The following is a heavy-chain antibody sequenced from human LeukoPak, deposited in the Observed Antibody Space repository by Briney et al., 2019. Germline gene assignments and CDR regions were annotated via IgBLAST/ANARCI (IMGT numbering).Heavy chain of an antibody. V-gene: IGHV1-69*04. CDR3: ARDSSGWYLIDY. J-gene: IGHJ4*02. D-gene: IGHD6-19*01. Sequence: ASVKVSCEASGGTFSSYAISWVRQAPGQGLEWMGRIIPILGIANYAQKFQGRVTITADKSTSTAYMELSSLRSEDTAVYYCARDSSGWYLIDYWGQGTLVTVSS. CDR1: GGTFSSYA. CDR2: IIPILGIA.